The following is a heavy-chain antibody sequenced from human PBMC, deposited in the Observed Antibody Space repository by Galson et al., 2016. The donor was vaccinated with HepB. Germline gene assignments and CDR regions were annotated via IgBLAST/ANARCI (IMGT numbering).Heavy chain of an antibody. CDR3: ARDRTPWGSLLSSDALDI. CDR2: ISYDGGNK. J-gene: IGHJ3*02. D-gene: IGHD7-27*01. CDR1: GSTFSNYA. Sequence: SLRLSCAASGSTFSNYAFHWVRQAPGKGLEWVTIISYDGGNKYYADSVKGRFSISRDGSKNTVYLQLNSLRIEDTAVYFCARDRTPWGSLLSSDALDIWGQGTMVTVSS. V-gene: IGHV3-30*04.